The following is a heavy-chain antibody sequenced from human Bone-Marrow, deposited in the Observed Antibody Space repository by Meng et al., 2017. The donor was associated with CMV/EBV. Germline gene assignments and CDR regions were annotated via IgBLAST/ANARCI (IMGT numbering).Heavy chain of an antibody. D-gene: IGHD2-2*02. V-gene: IGHV1-46*01. CDR2: INPSGGST. J-gene: IGHJ6*02. Sequence: ASVKVSCKTSGYTFISYYMHWVRQAPGQGLEWMGIINPSGGSTSYAQKFQGRVTMTRDTSTSTVYMELSGLRSEDTAVYYCARETCSSTSCYTDYYYGMDVWGQGTTVTVSS. CDR3: ARETCSSTSCYTDYYYGMDV. CDR1: GYTFISYY.